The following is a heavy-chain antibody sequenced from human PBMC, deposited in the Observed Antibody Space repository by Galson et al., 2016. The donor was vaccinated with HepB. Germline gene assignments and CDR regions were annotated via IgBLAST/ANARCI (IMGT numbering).Heavy chain of an antibody. J-gene: IGHJ2*01. V-gene: IGHV1-69*06. CDR1: GVTLNNYA. Sequence: SLRVSCKASGVTLNNYAFSWTRQAPGQGLEWMGGIIPAFGTPTHAQKIKGRLTISEDRSTSTAYMELNSLTSEDTAVYYCARGRGKVWYFDLWGRGTLVTVSS. CDR2: IIPAFGTP. CDR3: ARGRGKVWYFDL. D-gene: IGHD3-16*01.